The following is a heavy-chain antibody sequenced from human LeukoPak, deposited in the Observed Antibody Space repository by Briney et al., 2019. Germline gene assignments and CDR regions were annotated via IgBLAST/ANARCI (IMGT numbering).Heavy chain of an antibody. CDR1: GYSISSGCY. V-gene: IGHV4-38-2*01. CDR2: IYHSGST. J-gene: IGHJ6*03. CDR3: ARSAAHYYYYYYMDV. Sequence: SETLSLTCAVSGYSISSGCYCGWIRQPPGKVLEWIGSIYHSGSTFFHPSVKSRVTMSLDTSKNQFSLKLSSVTAADTAVYYCARSAAHYYYYYYMDVWGKGTTVTVSS.